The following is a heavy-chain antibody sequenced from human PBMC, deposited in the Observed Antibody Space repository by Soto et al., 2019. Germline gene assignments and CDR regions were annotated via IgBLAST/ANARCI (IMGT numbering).Heavy chain of an antibody. CDR2: INPSGGST. V-gene: IGHV1-46*03. D-gene: IGHD4-17*01. Sequence: ASVEDSCTASGYTFTSYYMHLVRHAPGQGLEWMGIINPSGGSTSYAQKFQGRVTMTRDTSTSTVYMELSSLRSEDTAVYYCARALPGGRTTDDAFDIWGQGTMVTVSS. CDR3: ARALPGGRTTDDAFDI. CDR1: GYTFTSYY. J-gene: IGHJ3*02.